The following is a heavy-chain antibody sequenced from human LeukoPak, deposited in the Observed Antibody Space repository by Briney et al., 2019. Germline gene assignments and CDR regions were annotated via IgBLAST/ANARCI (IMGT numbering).Heavy chain of an antibody. CDR3: VTGLGRTDHDY. CDR2: INSDGSST. D-gene: IGHD1/OR15-1a*01. V-gene: IGHV3-74*01. Sequence: PGGSLRLSCAASGFTFSSYWMHWVRQAPGKGLVWVSRINSDGSSTSYADSVKGRFTISRDNAKNTLYLQMNSLKTEDTAVYYCVTGLGRTDHDYWGQGTLVTVSS. CDR1: GFTFSSYW. J-gene: IGHJ4*02.